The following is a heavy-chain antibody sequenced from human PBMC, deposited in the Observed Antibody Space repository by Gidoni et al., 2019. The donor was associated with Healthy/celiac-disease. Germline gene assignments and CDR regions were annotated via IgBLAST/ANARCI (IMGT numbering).Heavy chain of an antibody. V-gene: IGHV4-31*03. CDR3: AIGGRPVVAAPPTLFDP. D-gene: IGHD6-6*01. CDR1: GGSISSGGYY. J-gene: IGHJ5*02. CDR2: IYYSGRT. Sequence: ESGPGLVKPSQTLSLTCTVSGGSISSGGYYWSWIRQHPGKGLEWIGYIYYSGRTYYNPSLKSRVTISGDTSKNQFSLKLRSVTAADTAGYYWAIGGRPVVAAPPTLFDPWGQGTLVTVSS.